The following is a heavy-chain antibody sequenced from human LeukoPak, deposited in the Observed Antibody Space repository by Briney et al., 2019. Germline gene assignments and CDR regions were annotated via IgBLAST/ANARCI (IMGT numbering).Heavy chain of an antibody. V-gene: IGHV3-23*01. J-gene: IGHJ4*02. CDR3: AGSYFDY. CDR1: GFAFSFFA. Sequence: GGSLRLSCEASGFAFSFFAMSWLRQAPGKGLEWVSAISGSGGSTYYADSVKGRFTISRDNSKNTLYLQMNSLRAEDTAVYYCAGSYFDYWGQRTLVTVSS. D-gene: IGHD2-15*01. CDR2: ISGSGGST.